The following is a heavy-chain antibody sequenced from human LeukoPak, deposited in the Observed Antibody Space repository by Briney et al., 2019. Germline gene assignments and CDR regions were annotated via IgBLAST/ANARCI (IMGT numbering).Heavy chain of an antibody. J-gene: IGHJ6*02. D-gene: IGHD3-10*01. V-gene: IGHV3-33*01. CDR3: AREREKLRKNSNGMDV. CDR2: IWYDGSNK. Sequence: GGSLRLSCAASGFTFSSYGMHWVRQAPGKGLEWVAVIWYDGSNKYYADPVKGRFTISRDNSKNTLYLQMNSLRAEDTAVYYCAREREKLRKNSNGMDVWGQGTTVTVSS. CDR1: GFTFSSYG.